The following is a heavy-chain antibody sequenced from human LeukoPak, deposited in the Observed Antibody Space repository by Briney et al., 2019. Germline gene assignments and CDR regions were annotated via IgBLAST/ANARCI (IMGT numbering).Heavy chain of an antibody. V-gene: IGHV3-7*01. D-gene: IGHD6-13*01. CDR2: IKQGGSEK. Sequence: GGSLRLSCAASGFTFSSYWMSWVRQAPGKGLEWVANIKQGGSEKYYVDSVKGRFTISRDNAKNSLYLQMNSLRAEDTAVYYCAREIAAAGINYFDYWGQGTLVTVSS. J-gene: IGHJ4*02. CDR1: GFTFSSYW. CDR3: AREIAAAGINYFDY.